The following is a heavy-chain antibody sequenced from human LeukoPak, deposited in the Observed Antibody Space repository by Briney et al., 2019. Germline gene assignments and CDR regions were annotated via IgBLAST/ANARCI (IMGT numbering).Heavy chain of an antibody. CDR2: ISGSGGST. V-gene: IGHV3-23*01. CDR3: AKGGMKYQLLTYLDY. CDR1: GFTFSSYA. D-gene: IGHD2-2*01. J-gene: IGHJ4*02. Sequence: GGSLRLSCAASGFTFSSYAMSWVRQAPGKGLDWVSAISGSGGSTYYADSVKGRFTISRDNSKNTLYLQMNSLRAEDTAVYYCAKGGMKYQLLTYLDYWGQGTLVTVSS.